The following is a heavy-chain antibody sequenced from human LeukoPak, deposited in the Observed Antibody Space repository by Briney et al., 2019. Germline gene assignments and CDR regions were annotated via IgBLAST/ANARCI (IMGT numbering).Heavy chain of an antibody. CDR3: AKTPQTYYDFWSGNADGGPYYFDY. CDR2: ISYDGSNK. V-gene: IGHV3-30*18. D-gene: IGHD3-3*01. J-gene: IGHJ4*02. CDR1: GFPFGSYG. Sequence: GGSLRLSCEGSGFPFGSYGMHWVRQAPGKGLEWVAVISYDGSNKYYADSVKGRFTISRDNSKNTLYLQMNSLRAEDTAVYYCAKTPQTYYDFWSGNADGGPYYFDYWGQGTLVTVSS.